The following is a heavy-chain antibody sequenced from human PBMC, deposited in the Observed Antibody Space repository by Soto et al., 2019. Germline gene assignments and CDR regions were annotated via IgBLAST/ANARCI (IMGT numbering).Heavy chain of an antibody. D-gene: IGHD6-13*01. CDR2: INSDGRST. V-gene: IGHV3-74*01. Sequence: GGSLRLSCAASGFSFSTYWMHLVRQAPGKGLVWVSRINSDGRSTSYADFVKGRFTISRDNAKNTLYLQMNSLRAEDTAVYYCARGTPDSSSWYAYYYYGMHFWGQGPTVTV. J-gene: IGHJ6*02. CDR1: GFSFSTYW. CDR3: ARGTPDSSSWYAYYYYGMHF.